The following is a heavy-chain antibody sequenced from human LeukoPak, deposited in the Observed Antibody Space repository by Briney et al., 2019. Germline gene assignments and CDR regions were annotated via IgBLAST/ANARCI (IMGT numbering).Heavy chain of an antibody. V-gene: IGHV4-59*02. Sequence: PSETLSLTCVVSGGSVSGYYWGWIRQPPGRGLEWIGYVYYSGSTNYNPSFKSRITISVDTSRNQFSLQLSSVTAADTAVYYCARAETQYYGFWSGYHNWFDPWGQGTLVTVSS. J-gene: IGHJ5*02. CDR1: GGSVSGYY. D-gene: IGHD3-3*01. CDR2: VYYSGST. CDR3: ARAETQYYGFWSGYHNWFDP.